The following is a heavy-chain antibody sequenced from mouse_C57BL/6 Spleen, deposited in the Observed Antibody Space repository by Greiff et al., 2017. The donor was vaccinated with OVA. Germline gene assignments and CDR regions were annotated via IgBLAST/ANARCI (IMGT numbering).Heavy chain of an antibody. Sequence: QVHVKQPGTELVKPGASVKLSCKASGYTFTSYWMHWVKQRPGQGLEWIGNINPSNGGTNYNEKFKSKATLTVDKSSSTAYMQLSSLTSEDSAVYYCARRNYGYDDYAMDYWGQGTSVTVSS. V-gene: IGHV1-53*01. CDR3: ARRNYGYDDYAMDY. J-gene: IGHJ4*01. CDR2: INPSNGGT. D-gene: IGHD2-2*01. CDR1: GYTFTSYW.